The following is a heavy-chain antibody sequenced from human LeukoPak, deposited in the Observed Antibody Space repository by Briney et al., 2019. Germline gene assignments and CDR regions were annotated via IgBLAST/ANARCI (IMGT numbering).Heavy chain of an antibody. D-gene: IGHD5-18*01. J-gene: IGHJ3*02. CDR3: ASYGTNAFDI. CDR1: GFTFSSYG. Sequence: PGGSLRLSCAASGFTFSSYGMHWVRQAPGKGLEWVAFIRYDGSNKYYADSVKGRFTISRDNAKNSLYLQMNSLRAEDTAVYYCASYGTNAFDIWGQGTMVTVSS. V-gene: IGHV3-30*02. CDR2: IRYDGSNK.